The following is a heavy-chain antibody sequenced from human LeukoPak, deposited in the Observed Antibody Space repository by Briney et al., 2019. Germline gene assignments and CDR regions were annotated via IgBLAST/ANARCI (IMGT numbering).Heavy chain of an antibody. CDR3: ARSPSWYYDSSGYYLPYWYFDL. D-gene: IGHD3-22*01. CDR1: GGSISSYY. Sequence: SETLSLTCTVSGGSISSYYWSWIRQPPGKGLEWVGYIYYSGRTNYYPSLKSRVTISVDTSKNQFSLKLSSVTAADTAVYYCARSPSWYYDSSGYYLPYWYFDLWGRGTLVTVSS. J-gene: IGHJ2*01. V-gene: IGHV4-59*01. CDR2: IYYSGRT.